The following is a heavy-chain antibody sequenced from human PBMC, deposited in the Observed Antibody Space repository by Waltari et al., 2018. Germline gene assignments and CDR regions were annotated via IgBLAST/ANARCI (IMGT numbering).Heavy chain of an antibody. CDR3: TTLDALWGG. CDR2: IKSQSDGATT. V-gene: IGHV3-15*01. CDR1: GFRFKTAW. J-gene: IGHJ4*01. D-gene: IGHD7-27*01. Sequence: EVMMVASGGGPMTPGDSLSLSCVTSGFRFKTAWRTWVRQAPGKGLEWIGRIKSQSDGATTDFAASVRGRFSISRDDSQNMVFLQMNSLRTEDTALYYCTTLDALWGGWGHGTLVTVSS.